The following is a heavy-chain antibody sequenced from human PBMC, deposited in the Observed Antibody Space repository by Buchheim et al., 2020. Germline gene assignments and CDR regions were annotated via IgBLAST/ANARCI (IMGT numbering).Heavy chain of an antibody. J-gene: IGHJ4*02. D-gene: IGHD4-17*01. Sequence: QVQLQESGPGLVKPSQTLSLTCTVSGVSINTGTFYWSWIRQHPGKGLEWIGYVYYTGRAYSNPALKSRVSMAVDKSQNQFPLNLASVTAADTAVYYCARDRGAHDFGPIDYWGQGAL. CDR2: VYYTGRA. CDR1: GVSINTGTFY. CDR3: ARDRGAHDFGPIDY. V-gene: IGHV4-31*03.